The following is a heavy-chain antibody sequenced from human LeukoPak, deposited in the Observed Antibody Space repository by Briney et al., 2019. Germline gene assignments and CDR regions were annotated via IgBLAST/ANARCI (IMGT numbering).Heavy chain of an antibody. J-gene: IGHJ4*02. CDR3: ASLYDYVWGSYRSFDY. V-gene: IGHV3-30*03. CDR2: ISYDGSNK. D-gene: IGHD3-16*02. Sequence: GGSLRLSCVASEFTFSAYGMSWVRQAPGTGLEWVAVISYDGSNKYYADSVKGRFTISRDNSKNTLYLQMNSLRAEDTAVYYCASLYDYVWGSYRSFDYWGQGTLVTVSS. CDR1: EFTFSAYG.